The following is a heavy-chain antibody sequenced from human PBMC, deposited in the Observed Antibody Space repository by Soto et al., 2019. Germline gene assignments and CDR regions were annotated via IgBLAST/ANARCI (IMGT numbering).Heavy chain of an antibody. CDR1: GGTFSSYA. V-gene: IGHV1-69*01. CDR3: SRESRAGDY. Sequence: QVQLVQSGAEVKKPGSSVKVSCKASGGTFSSYAISWVRQAPGQGLEWVGGIIPIFGTANYAQKFQGRVTMTADDSTRRDYMELSRLRSADTGVYYCSRESRAGDYWGQGTLVTVSS. J-gene: IGHJ4*02. CDR2: IIPIFGTA.